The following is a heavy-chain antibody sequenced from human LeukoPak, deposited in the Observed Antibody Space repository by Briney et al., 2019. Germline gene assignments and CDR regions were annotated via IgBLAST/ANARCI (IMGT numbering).Heavy chain of an antibody. J-gene: IGHJ4*02. CDR2: IYYSGNT. V-gene: IGHV4-59*01. CDR3: ATGGNSDSFDY. CDR1: RGSMNNYY. D-gene: IGHD2-21*02. Sequence: KPSETLSLTCTVSRGSMNNYYWSWIRQPPGKRLEWIGYIYYSGNTNYNPSLKSRVTISVDTSKNQFSLNLRSVTAADTAVYYCATGGNSDSFDYWGQGTLVTVSS.